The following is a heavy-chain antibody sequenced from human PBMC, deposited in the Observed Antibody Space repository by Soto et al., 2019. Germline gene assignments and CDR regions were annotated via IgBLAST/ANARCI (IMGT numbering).Heavy chain of an antibody. CDR3: ARRYGYAFDI. Sequence: QVQRQESGPGLVKPSETLSLTCTVPGGSISSYYWSWIRQPPGKGLEWIGYIYYSGSTNYNPSLKSRVTISVGTSKNQFSLKLSSVTAADTAVYYCARRYGYAFDIWGQGTMVTVSS. D-gene: IGHD4-17*01. V-gene: IGHV4-59*01. CDR1: GGSISSYY. J-gene: IGHJ3*02. CDR2: IYYSGST.